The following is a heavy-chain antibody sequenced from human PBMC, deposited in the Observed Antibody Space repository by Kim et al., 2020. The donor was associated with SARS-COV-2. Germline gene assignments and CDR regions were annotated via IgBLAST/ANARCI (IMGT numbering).Heavy chain of an antibody. CDR2: MSFDGFSK. V-gene: IGHV3-30*04. Sequence: GGSLRLSCATSGLYVIHWVRQAPGKGLEWVAAMSFDGFSKYFADPVKGRFTIFRDDAKNMVWLQLNNLREEDSAMYYCATEGGTSGRCGYFDYWSQGTLV. J-gene: IGHJ4*02. D-gene: IGHD6-19*01. CDR1: GLYV. CDR3: ATEGGTSGRCGYFDY.